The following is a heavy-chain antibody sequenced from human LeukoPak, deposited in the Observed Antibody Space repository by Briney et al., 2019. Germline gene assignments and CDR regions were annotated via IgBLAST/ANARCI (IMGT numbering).Heavy chain of an antibody. D-gene: IGHD1-26*01. CDR2: ISYDGSNK. CDR1: GFTFSSYG. CDR3: AKMLVGATREYAFDI. J-gene: IGHJ3*02. Sequence: GGSLRLSCAASGFTFSSYGMHWVRQAPGKGLEWVAVISYDGSNKYYADSVKGRFTISRDNSKNTLYLQMNSLRAEDTAVYYCAKMLVGATREYAFDIWGQGTMVTVSS. V-gene: IGHV3-30*18.